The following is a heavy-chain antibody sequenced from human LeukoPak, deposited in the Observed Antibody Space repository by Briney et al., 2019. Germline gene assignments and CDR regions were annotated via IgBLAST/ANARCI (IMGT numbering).Heavy chain of an antibody. CDR2: IKSKTDGGTT. V-gene: IGHV3-15*01. Sequence: PGGSLRLSCAASGFTFSNAWMSWVRQAPGKGLEWVGRIKSKTDGGTTDYAAPVKGRFTISRDDSKNTLYLQMNSLKTGDTAVYYCTSSRAEWEPHYWGQGTLVTVSS. D-gene: IGHD1-26*01. J-gene: IGHJ4*02. CDR1: GFTFSNAW. CDR3: TSSRAEWEPHY.